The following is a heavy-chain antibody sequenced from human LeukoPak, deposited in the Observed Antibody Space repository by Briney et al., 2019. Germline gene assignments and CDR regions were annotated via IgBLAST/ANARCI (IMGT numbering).Heavy chain of an antibody. Sequence: GGSLRLSCAASGFTFSDYSMNWVRQAPGKGVEWVSYISRSSSTIYYADSVKGRFTISRDNAKNSLYLQMNSLRAEDTAVYYCARVRSGYYTDYWGQGTLVTVSS. V-gene: IGHV3-48*01. CDR2: ISRSSSTI. J-gene: IGHJ4*02. CDR3: ARVRSGYYTDY. CDR1: GFTFSDYS. D-gene: IGHD3-3*01.